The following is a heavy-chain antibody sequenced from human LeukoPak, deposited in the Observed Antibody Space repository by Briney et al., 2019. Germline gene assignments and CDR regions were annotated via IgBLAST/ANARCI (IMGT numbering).Heavy chain of an antibody. CDR1: AYSFSTYD. CDR2: INTNTGNP. V-gene: IGHV7-4-1*04. J-gene: IGHJ6*03. D-gene: IGHD1-14*01. CDR3: ARLGTPTFYYYMDV. Sequence: GASVKVSCKASAYSFSTYDINWVRQAPGQGLEWMGWINTNTGNPTYAQGFTGRFVFSLDTSASMAYLQISSLKAEDTAVYYCARLGTPTFYYYMDVWGKGTTVTVSS.